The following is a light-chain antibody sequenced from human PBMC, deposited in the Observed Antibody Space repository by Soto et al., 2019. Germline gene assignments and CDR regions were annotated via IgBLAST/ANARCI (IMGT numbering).Light chain of an antibody. J-gene: IGLJ2*01. Sequence: QSVLTQPASVSGSPGQSITISCTGTSSDVGSYNLVSWYQQHPGKGPKLMIYEGSKRPSGVSNRFSGSKSGNTASLTISGLQAEDEADYYCCSYAGSSTLVFGGGTKVTVL. CDR1: SSDVGSYNL. CDR2: EGS. V-gene: IGLV2-23*01. CDR3: CSYAGSSTLV.